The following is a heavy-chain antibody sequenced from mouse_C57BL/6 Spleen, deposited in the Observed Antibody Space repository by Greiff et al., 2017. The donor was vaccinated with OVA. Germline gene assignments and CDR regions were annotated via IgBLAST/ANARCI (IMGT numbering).Heavy chain of an antibody. Sequence: QVQLQQPGAELVKPGASVKMSCKASGYTFTSYWITWVKQMPGQGLEWIGDIYPGSGSTNYNEKFKTKATLTVDTSSSTAYMQLSSLTSEDSAVYYCARSRYYFDYWGQGTTLTVSS. CDR2: IYPGSGST. CDR1: GYTFTSYW. CDR3: ARSRYYFDY. V-gene: IGHV1-55*01. J-gene: IGHJ2*01.